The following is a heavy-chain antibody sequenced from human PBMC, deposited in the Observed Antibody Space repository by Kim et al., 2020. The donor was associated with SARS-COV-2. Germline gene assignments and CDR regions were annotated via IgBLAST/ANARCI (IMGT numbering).Heavy chain of an antibody. Sequence: GGSLRLSCAASGFTFSSYGMHWVRQAPGKGLEWVAVISYDGSNKYYADSVKGRFTISRDNSKNTLYLQMNSLRAEDTAVYYCAKDGGSYTYYYYGMDVWGQGTTVTVSS. CDR2: ISYDGSNK. J-gene: IGHJ6*02. V-gene: IGHV3-30*18. CDR1: GFTFSSYG. CDR3: AKDGGSYTYYYYGMDV. D-gene: IGHD1-26*01.